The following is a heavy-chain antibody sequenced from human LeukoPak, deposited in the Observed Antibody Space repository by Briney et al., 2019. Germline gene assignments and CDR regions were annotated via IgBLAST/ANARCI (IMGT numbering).Heavy chain of an antibody. Sequence: PGRPLTLSCAVSGFTFSSYCMHWVRQPPGKGLEWVAVIWYDGSNKYYADSVKGRFTISRDNSKNTLYLQMNSLRAEDTAVYYCAKVSERQERDYWGQGTVVIVSS. CDR1: GFTFSSYC. CDR2: IWYDGSNK. V-gene: IGHV3-33*06. J-gene: IGHJ4*02. CDR3: AKVSERQERDY. D-gene: IGHD1-1*01.